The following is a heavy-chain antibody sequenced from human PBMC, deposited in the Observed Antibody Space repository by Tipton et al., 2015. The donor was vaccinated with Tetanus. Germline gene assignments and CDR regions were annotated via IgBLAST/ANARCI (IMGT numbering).Heavy chain of an antibody. V-gene: IGHV4-4*02. CDR1: GGSISSSNW. D-gene: IGHD3-10*01. Sequence: SLRLSCAVSGGSISSSNWWSWVRQPPGKGLEWIGEIYHSGSTNYNPSLKSRVTISVDKSKNQFSLKLSSVTAADTAVYYCASLWFGELNDYWGQGTLVTVSS. J-gene: IGHJ4*02. CDR3: ASLWFGELNDY. CDR2: IYHSGST.